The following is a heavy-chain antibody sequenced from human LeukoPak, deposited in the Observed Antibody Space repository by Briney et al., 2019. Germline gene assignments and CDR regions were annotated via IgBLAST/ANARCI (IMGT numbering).Heavy chain of an antibody. V-gene: IGHV1-2*02. J-gene: IGHJ4*02. CDR2: INPNSGGT. D-gene: IGHD2-21*02. Sequence: GASVKVSCKASGYTFTGYYMHWVRQAPGQGLEWMGWINPNSGGTNYAQKFQGRVTMTRDTSISTAYMELSRLRSDDTAVYYCARGEDIVVVTAIHDYWGQGTLVTVSS. CDR1: GYTFTGYY. CDR3: ARGEDIVVVTAIHDY.